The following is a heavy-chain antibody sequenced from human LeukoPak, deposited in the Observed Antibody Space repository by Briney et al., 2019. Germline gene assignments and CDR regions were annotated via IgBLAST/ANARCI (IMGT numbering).Heavy chain of an antibody. Sequence: SETLSLTCTVSGGSISSGSYYWSWIRQPAGKGLEWIGRIYTSGSTNYNPSLKSRVTISVDTSKNQFSLKLSSVTAADTAVYYCARAARGYCISSNCYTGNNFDSWGQGTLVTVSS. CDR3: ARAARGYCISSNCYTGNNFDS. J-gene: IGHJ4*02. V-gene: IGHV4-61*02. CDR1: GGSISSGSYY. CDR2: IYTSGST. D-gene: IGHD2-2*02.